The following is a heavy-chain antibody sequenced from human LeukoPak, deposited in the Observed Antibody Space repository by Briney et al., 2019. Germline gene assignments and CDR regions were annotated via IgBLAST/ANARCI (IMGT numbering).Heavy chain of an antibody. D-gene: IGHD2-8*01. V-gene: IGHV3-33*01. CDR1: GFTFSSCG. CDR3: ARDRCTNGVCYYDY. J-gene: IGHJ4*02. Sequence: GGSLRLSCAASGFTFSSCGMHWVRQAPGKGLEWVAVIWYDGSIKYYGDSVRGRFTISRDNPKNTLFLQMNSLRAEDTAVYYCARDRCTNGVCYYDYWGQGTLVTVSS. CDR2: IWYDGSIK.